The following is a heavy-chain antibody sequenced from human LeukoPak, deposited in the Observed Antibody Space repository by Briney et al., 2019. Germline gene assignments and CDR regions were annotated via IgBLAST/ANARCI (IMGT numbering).Heavy chain of an antibody. D-gene: IGHD1-1*01. J-gene: IGHJ6*02. CDR3: ARYDARYGMDV. CDR1: GFTFSSYA. Sequence: PGESLRLSCAASGFTFSSYAMHWVRQAQGKGLEWVAVISYDGSNKYYADSVKGRFTISRDNSKNTLYLQMNSLRAEDTAVYYCARYDARYGMDVWGQGTTVTVSS. V-gene: IGHV3-30-3*01. CDR2: ISYDGSNK.